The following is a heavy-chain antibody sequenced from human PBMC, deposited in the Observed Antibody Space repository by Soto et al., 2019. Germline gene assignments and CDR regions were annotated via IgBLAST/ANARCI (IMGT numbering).Heavy chain of an antibody. Sequence: EVQLVESGGGLVKPGGSLRLSCAASDFAFNGAWMSWVRQAPGKGLEWVGRIKSKTDGETTDYTAPVKGRFTISRDDSRNTLFLYMSSLKTEDTAVYYCTTDGHFDYWGQGTLVTVSS. CDR2: IKSKTDGETT. CDR1: DFAFNGAW. CDR3: TTDGHFDY. J-gene: IGHJ4*02. V-gene: IGHV3-15*01.